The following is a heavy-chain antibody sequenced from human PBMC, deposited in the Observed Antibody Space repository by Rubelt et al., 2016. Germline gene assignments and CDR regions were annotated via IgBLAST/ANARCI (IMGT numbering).Heavy chain of an antibody. V-gene: IGHV3-33*05. D-gene: IGHD3-16*01. CDR1: RFTFSSYG. Sequence: GGGLVKPGGSLRLSCAASRFTFSSYGMHWVRQAPGKGLEWVAIVSYDGTNEHYADSVRGRFTISRDKSKDTLYLQMNTLRAEDTAVYYCARVTSGVRGWYFDLWGRGTLVTVSS. CDR2: VSYDGTNE. J-gene: IGHJ2*01. CDR3: ARVTSGVRGWYFDL.